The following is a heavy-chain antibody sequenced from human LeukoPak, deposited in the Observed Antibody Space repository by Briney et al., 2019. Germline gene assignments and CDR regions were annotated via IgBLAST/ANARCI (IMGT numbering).Heavy chain of an antibody. CDR3: AKPPYDSSGYYQSTFDY. J-gene: IGHJ4*02. D-gene: IGHD3-22*01. CDR1: GFTFSSYG. Sequence: GGSLRLSCAASGFTFSSYGMHWVRQAPGKGLEWVAVISYDRSKEYYADSVKGRFTISRDNSKNTLYLQMNSLRAEDTAVYYCAKPPYDSSGYYQSTFDYWGQGTLVTVSS. V-gene: IGHV3-30*18. CDR2: ISYDRSKE.